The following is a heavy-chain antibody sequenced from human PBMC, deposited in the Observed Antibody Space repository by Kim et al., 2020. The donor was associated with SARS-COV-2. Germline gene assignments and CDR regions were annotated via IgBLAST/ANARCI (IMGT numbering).Heavy chain of an antibody. J-gene: IGHJ6*02. CDR1: GGTFSSYA. Sequence: SVKVSCKASGGTFSSYAISWVRQAPGQGLEWMGGIIPIFGTANYAQKFQGRVTITADESTSTAYMELSSLRSEDTAVYYCARDFGLLWFGELSDRIYYYGMDVWGQGTTVTVSS. CDR3: ARDFGLLWFGELSDRIYYYGMDV. CDR2: IIPIFGTA. V-gene: IGHV1-69*13. D-gene: IGHD3-10*01.